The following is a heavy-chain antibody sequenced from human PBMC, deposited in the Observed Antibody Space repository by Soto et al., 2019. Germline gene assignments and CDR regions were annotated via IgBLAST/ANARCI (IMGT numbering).Heavy chain of an antibody. Sequence: QVQLQESGPGLVKPSQTLSLTCTVSGGSINSGGYYWSWIRRHPGKGLEWIGYIYYSGSTHYNPSLKSRLTISVDTSKNQFSLKLNSVTAADTAVYYCARDSYSSNWYGNYFDYWGQGTLVTVSS. CDR3: ARDSYSSNWYGNYFDY. D-gene: IGHD6-13*01. CDR2: IYYSGST. V-gene: IGHV4-31*03. J-gene: IGHJ4*02. CDR1: GGSINSGGYY.